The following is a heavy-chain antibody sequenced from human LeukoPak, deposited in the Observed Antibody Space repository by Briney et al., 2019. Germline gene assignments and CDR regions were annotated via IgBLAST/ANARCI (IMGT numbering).Heavy chain of an antibody. CDR3: AKEIPQLGVAAAGKALADY. CDR1: GFTFSDFD. CDR2: IRRDGDVI. V-gene: IGHV3-30*02. Sequence: PGGSLRLSCEASGFTFSDFDMHWVRQAPGKGLEWVAFIRRDGDVIYYADSVKGRFTTSRDNSRNMVYLQMNSLRAEDTAVYYCAKEIPQLGVAAAGKALADYWGQGTLVTVSS. D-gene: IGHD6-13*01. J-gene: IGHJ4*02.